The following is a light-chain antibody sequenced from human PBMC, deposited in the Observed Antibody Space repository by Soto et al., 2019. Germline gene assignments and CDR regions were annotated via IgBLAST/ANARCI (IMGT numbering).Light chain of an antibody. V-gene: IGKV3-15*01. CDR3: QQYNNWHPGAT. Sequence: DIVMTQSPATLSVSPGDRVTLSCRASLNVSTNLAWYQQKPGQAPRLLIYYASTRATGNPARFSGSGSVKEFTLTIRSLQPEDVATYSCQQYNNWHPGATFGPGTKVEIK. CDR1: LNVSTN. CDR2: YAS. J-gene: IGKJ3*01.